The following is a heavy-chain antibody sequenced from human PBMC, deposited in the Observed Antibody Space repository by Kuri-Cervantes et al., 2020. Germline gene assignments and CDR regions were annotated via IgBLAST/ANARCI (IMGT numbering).Heavy chain of an antibody. CDR3: ARVRAVAGVTAWAYYFDY. Sequence: ESLKISCAVYGGSFSGYYWSWIRQPPGKGLEWIGEINHSGSTNYNPSLKSRVTISVDTSKNQFSLKLSSVTAADTAVYYCARVRAVAGVTAWAYYFDYWGQGTLVTVSS. CDR2: INHSGST. J-gene: IGHJ4*02. CDR1: GGSFSGYY. V-gene: IGHV4-34*01. D-gene: IGHD6-19*01.